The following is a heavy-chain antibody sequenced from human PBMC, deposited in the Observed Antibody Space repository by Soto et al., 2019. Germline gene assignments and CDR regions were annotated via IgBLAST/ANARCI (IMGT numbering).Heavy chain of an antibody. D-gene: IGHD1-26*01. CDR3: ARWSGRGVPRYYFDY. Sequence: QVQLQESGPGLVKPSQTLSLTCTVSGGSISSGGYYWSWIRQHPGKGLEWVGYIYYSGSTYYNPSLKSRVTISVDTSKKQYSLKLSAVTAADTAVYYCARWSGRGVPRYYFDYWGQGTLVTVSS. J-gene: IGHJ4*02. V-gene: IGHV4-31*03. CDR1: GGSISSGGYY. CDR2: IYYSGST.